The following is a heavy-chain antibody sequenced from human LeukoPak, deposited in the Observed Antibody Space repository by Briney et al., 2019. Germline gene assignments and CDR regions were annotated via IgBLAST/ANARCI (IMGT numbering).Heavy chain of an antibody. D-gene: IGHD6-6*01. CDR2: INHSGST. V-gene: IGHV4-34*01. Sequence: SETLSLTCAVYGGSFSGYYWSWIRQPPGKGLEWIGEINHSGSTNYNPSLKSRVTVSVDTSKNQFSLKLSSVTAADTAVYYCARDWGVSARPGYMDVWGKGTTVTVSS. CDR1: GGSFSGYY. J-gene: IGHJ6*03. CDR3: ARDWGVSARPGYMDV.